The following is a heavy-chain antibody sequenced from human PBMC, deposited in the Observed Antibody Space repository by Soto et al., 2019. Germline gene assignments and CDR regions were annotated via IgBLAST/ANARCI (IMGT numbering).Heavy chain of an antibody. Sequence: PGGSLRLSCAASGFTFSDYYMSWIRQAPGKGLEWVSYISSSGSTIYYADSVKGRFTISRDNAKNSLYLQMNSLRAEDTAVYYCASTYIVDTICKFDYWGQGTLVTVSS. V-gene: IGHV3-11*01. CDR3: ASTYIVDTICKFDY. D-gene: IGHD5-12*01. CDR2: ISSSGSTI. J-gene: IGHJ4*02. CDR1: GFTFSDYY.